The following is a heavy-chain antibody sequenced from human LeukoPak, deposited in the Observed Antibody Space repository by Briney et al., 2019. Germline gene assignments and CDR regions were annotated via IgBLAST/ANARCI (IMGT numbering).Heavy chain of an antibody. Sequence: YPGGSLRLSCAASGFTFSTYAMTWVRPAPGKGLEWVSSISSSSYIYYADSVKGRFTISRDNAKNSLYLQMNSLRAEDTAVYYCARVYYGDYEGDYWGQGTLVTVSS. CDR1: GFTFSTYA. V-gene: IGHV3-21*01. CDR3: ARVYYGDYEGDY. J-gene: IGHJ4*02. CDR2: ISSSSYI. D-gene: IGHD4-17*01.